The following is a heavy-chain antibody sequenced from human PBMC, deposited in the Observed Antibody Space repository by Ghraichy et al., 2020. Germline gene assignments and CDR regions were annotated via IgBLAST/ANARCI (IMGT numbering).Heavy chain of an antibody. J-gene: IGHJ4*02. CDR3: ARVDCDGRDCYTPGY. D-gene: IGHD2-21*02. CDR1: GFTFASYN. V-gene: IGHV3-48*04. Sequence: GGSLRLSCAASGFTFASYNMNWVRQAPGKGLEWVSYISSGSSPLYYAESVRGRFTVSRDNARSSLYMQMNSLRAEDTAVYYCARVDCDGRDCYTPGYWGQGTQVIVSS. CDR2: ISSGSSPL.